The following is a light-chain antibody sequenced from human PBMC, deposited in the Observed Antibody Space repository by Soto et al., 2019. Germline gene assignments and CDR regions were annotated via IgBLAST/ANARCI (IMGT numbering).Light chain of an antibody. CDR1: SGNIASNY. CDR2: EDN. V-gene: IGLV6-57*03. J-gene: IGLJ3*02. Sequence: FMLTQPHSVSESPGKTVTISCTRSSGNIASNYVQWYQQRPGSAPTTVIYEDNQRPSGVPDRFSGSIDSSSNSAALTISGLKTEDEADYYCQSYDDSHQVFGGGTKVTVL. CDR3: QSYDDSHQV.